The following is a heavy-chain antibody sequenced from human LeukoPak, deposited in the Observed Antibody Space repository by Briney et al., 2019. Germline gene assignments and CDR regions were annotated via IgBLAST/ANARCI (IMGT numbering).Heavy chain of an antibody. Sequence: SQTLSLTCAISGDSVSSNSAAWNWIRQSPSRGLQWLGRTYYMSKWYNDYAVSVKSRITINPDTSKNQFSLQLNSVTPEDTAVYYCARETWDGDYDLEPTFDYWGQGTLVTVSS. CDR2: TYYMSKWYN. J-gene: IGHJ4*02. D-gene: IGHD4-17*01. CDR3: ARETWDGDYDLEPTFDY. CDR1: GDSVSSNSAA. V-gene: IGHV6-1*01.